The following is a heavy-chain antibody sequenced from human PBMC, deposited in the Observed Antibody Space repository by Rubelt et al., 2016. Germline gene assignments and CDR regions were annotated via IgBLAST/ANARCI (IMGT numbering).Heavy chain of an antibody. CDR2: INPNTGAT. CDR1: GYTFTGYY. J-gene: IGHJ4*02. CDR3: AREDGDY. D-gene: IGHD5-24*01. Sequence: QVRLVQSGAEVKKPGASVKVSCKASGYTFTGYYMHWVRQAPGHGLEWSGWINPNTGATDCAQRFQGRVTMTRDTSISTAYMELGRLRSDDTAVFYCAREDGDYWGQGTLVTVSS. V-gene: IGHV1-2*02.